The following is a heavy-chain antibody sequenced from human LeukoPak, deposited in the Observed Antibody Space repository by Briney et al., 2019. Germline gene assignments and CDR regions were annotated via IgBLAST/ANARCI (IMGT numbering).Heavy chain of an antibody. Sequence: GASVKVSCKASGGTFSSYAISWVRQAPGQGLEWMGGIIPIFGTANYAQKFQGRVTMTRNTSISTAYMELSSLRSEDTAVYYCARGLGVVVDTNWFDPWGQGTLVTVSS. D-gene: IGHD3-22*01. J-gene: IGHJ5*02. CDR1: GGTFSSYA. CDR3: ARGLGVVVDTNWFDP. V-gene: IGHV1-69*05. CDR2: IIPIFGTA.